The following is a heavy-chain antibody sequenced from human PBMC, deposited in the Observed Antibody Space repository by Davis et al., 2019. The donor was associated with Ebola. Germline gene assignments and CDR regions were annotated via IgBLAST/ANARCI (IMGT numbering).Heavy chain of an antibody. D-gene: IGHD3-3*01. CDR3: AKYPSSITIFGVVTY. V-gene: IGHV3-23*01. J-gene: IGHJ4*02. Sequence: GESLKISCTDSVITFSSYAMTWVRQAPEKGLEWVSAISGSGGSTYYADSVKGRFTISRDNSKNTLYLQMNSLRAEDTAVYYCAKYPSSITIFGVVTYWGQGTLVTVSS. CDR1: VITFSSYA. CDR2: ISGSGGST.